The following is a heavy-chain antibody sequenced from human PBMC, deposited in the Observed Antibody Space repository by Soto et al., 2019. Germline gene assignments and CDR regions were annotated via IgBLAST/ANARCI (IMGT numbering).Heavy chain of an antibody. Sequence: ASVNVSCKASGGTFSSYSINWVRQAPGQGLEWMGGIIPIFGTANNAQKFQGRVTITADESATTVYMELSSLRSEDTAVYYCARAPNILTVKYYFDYWGQGTLVTVSS. D-gene: IGHD3-9*01. CDR2: IIPIFGTA. CDR1: GGTFSSYS. J-gene: IGHJ4*02. CDR3: ARAPNILTVKYYFDY. V-gene: IGHV1-69*13.